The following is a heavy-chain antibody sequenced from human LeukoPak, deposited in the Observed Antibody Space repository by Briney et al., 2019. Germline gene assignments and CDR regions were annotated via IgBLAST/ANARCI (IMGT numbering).Heavy chain of an antibody. CDR1: GFTFDDYA. CDR3: AKDMGYCSGGSCYFRSFDY. Sequence: SGGSLRLSCAASGFTFDDYAMHWVRQAPGKGLEWVSGISWNSGSIGYADSVKGRFTISRDNAKNSLYLQMNSLRAEDTALYYCAKDMGYCSGGSCYFRSFDYWGQGTLVTASS. CDR2: ISWNSGSI. J-gene: IGHJ4*02. D-gene: IGHD2-15*01. V-gene: IGHV3-9*01.